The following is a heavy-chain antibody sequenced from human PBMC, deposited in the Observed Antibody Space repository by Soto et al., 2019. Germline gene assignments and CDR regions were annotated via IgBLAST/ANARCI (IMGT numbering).Heavy chain of an antibody. CDR3: AYVYYNSGKWDA. CDR2: IYWDDDK. CDR1: GFSLSTSAVG. D-gene: IGHD3-10*01. V-gene: IGHV2-5*02. J-gene: IGHJ5*02. Sequence: ITLKESGPPLVKPTQTLTLTCTFSGFSLSTSAVGVGWIRQPPGKALEWLGIIYWDDDKRYSPSLKSRLTITKDPPKNQVVLTMTNMDPVDTATYYCAYVYYNSGKWDAWGQGTLVTVSS.